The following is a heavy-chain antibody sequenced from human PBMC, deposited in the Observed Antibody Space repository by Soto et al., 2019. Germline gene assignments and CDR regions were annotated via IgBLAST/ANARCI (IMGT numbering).Heavy chain of an antibody. D-gene: IGHD3-9*01. CDR1: GYTFTSYY. CDR2: INPSGGST. CDR3: ARDIPYYDILTGSHFYYVMDV. V-gene: IGHV1-46*03. J-gene: IGHJ6*02. Sequence: ASVKVSCKASGYTFTSYYMHWVRQAPGQGLEWMGIINPSGGSTSYAQKFQGRVTMTRDTSTSTVYMELSSLRSEDTAVYYCARDIPYYDILTGSHFYYVMDVWGQGTTVTVSS.